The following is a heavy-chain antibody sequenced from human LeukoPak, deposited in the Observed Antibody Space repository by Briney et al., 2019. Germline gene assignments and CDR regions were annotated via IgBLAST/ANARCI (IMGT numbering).Heavy chain of an antibody. Sequence: GGSLRLSCAASGFTFSSYAVTWVRQAPGKGLEWVSGISGSGGSTYYADSVKGRFTISRDNSKNTLYLQMNSLRAGDTAVYYCAKGYYGSGSYYFDYWGQGTLVTVSS. J-gene: IGHJ4*02. CDR1: GFTFSSYA. CDR3: AKGYYGSGSYYFDY. V-gene: IGHV3-23*01. CDR2: ISGSGGST. D-gene: IGHD3-10*01.